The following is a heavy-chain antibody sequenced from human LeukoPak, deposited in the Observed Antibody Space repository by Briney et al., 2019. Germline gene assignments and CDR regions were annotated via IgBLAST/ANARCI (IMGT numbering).Heavy chain of an antibody. J-gene: IGHJ6*03. D-gene: IGHD6-19*01. V-gene: IGHV3-23*01. Sequence: GGSLRLSCTASGFTFGTHGMSWDRQATGKGLKWVSTISASGESTYHADSVKGRFTISRDNSKNTLYLQMNSLRAEDTAVYYCAKDMLWLVPIHYYSYYMDVWGKGTTVTISS. CDR3: AKDMLWLVPIHYYSYYMDV. CDR2: ISASGEST. CDR1: GFTFGTHG.